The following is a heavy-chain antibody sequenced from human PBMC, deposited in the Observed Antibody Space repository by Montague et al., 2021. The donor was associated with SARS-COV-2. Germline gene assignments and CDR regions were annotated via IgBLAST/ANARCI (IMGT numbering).Heavy chain of an antibody. CDR3: ARVFTRWRQFDAYFDY. Sequence: SETLSLTCTVSGGSISSYYWSWIRQPPGKGLDWIWYIYYSRSTNYNPSLKIRVTITVDTSKNQNSLKLSSVTAADTAVYYCARVFTRWRQFDAYFDYWGQGTLVTVSS. CDR1: GGSISSYY. D-gene: IGHD5-24*01. J-gene: IGHJ4*02. V-gene: IGHV4-59*01. CDR2: IYYSRST.